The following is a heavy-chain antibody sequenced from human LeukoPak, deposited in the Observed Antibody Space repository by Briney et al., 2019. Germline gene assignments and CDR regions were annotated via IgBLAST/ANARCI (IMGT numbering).Heavy chain of an antibody. CDR3: ARLSTVTTSFDY. D-gene: IGHD4-17*01. V-gene: IGHV4-4*07. CDR1: GGSISSYY. CDR2: IYTSGNS. Sequence: SETLSLTCTVSGGSISSYYWSWIRQPAGKGLEWIGRIYTSGNSYYNPSLKSRVTMSVDTSKNQFSLKLSSVTAADTAVYYCARLSTVTTSFDYWGQGTLVTVSS. J-gene: IGHJ4*02.